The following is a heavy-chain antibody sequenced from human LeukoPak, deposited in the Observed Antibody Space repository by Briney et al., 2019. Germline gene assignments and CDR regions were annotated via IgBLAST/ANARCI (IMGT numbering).Heavy chain of an antibody. Sequence: GGSLRLSCAASGFTFSSFGMSRVRQAPGKGLEWVSDISGSGGSTYYADSVKGRFTISRDNSKNTLYLQMNSLRAEDTAVYYCAKDNYYYYYMDVWGKGTTVTISS. J-gene: IGHJ6*03. CDR3: AKDNYYYYYMDV. V-gene: IGHV3-23*01. CDR2: ISGSGGST. CDR1: GFTFSSFG.